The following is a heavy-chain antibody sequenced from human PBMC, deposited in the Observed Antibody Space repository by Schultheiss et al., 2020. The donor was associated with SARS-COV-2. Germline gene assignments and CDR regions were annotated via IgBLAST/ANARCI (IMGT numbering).Heavy chain of an antibody. J-gene: IGHJ3*02. CDR2: FAGTGGST. CDR1: GFTFSNYG. CDR3: TTDSHAFDI. Sequence: GGSLRLSCAASGFTFSNYGMHWVRQAPGKGLEWVSVFAGTGGSTYYTDSVRGRFTISRDNAKNSLYLQMNSLRAEDTAVYYCTTDSHAFDIWGQGTMVTVSS. V-gene: IGHV3-NL1*01.